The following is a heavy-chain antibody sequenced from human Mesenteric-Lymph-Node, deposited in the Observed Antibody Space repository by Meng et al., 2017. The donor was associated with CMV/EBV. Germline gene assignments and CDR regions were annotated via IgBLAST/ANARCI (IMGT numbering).Heavy chain of an antibody. D-gene: IGHD3-10*01. Sequence: GESLKISCAASGFTFGSYAMSWVRQAPGKGLEWVSYISSSGSTIYYADSVKGRFTISRDNAKNSLYLQMNSLRAEDTAVYYCARCYGSGSYMVYWGQGTLVTVSS. V-gene: IGHV3-48*04. CDR1: GFTFGSYA. J-gene: IGHJ4*02. CDR2: ISSSGSTI. CDR3: ARCYGSGSYMVY.